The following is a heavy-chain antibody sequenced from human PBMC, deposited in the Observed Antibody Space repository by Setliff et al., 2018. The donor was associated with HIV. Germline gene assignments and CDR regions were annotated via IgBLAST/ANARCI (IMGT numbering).Heavy chain of an antibody. V-gene: IGHV4-34*01. CDR2: VNDSGNT. Sequence: LSLTCDVYGGSFNGYSWTWIRQPPGKGLEWIGEVNDSGNTNYNPSLKSRVTISVVTSRTQFSLKLKSVTAADTAVYYCARDLLDGTTVGVVVVTAPSWFDPWGQGTLVTVSS. CDR3: ARDLLDGTTVGVVVVTAPSWFDP. CDR1: GGSFNGYS. D-gene: IGHD2-15*01. J-gene: IGHJ5*02.